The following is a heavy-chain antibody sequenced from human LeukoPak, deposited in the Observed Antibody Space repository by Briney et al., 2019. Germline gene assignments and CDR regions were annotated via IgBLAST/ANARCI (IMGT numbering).Heavy chain of an antibody. CDR1: GYTFTSYY. CDR3: ARSSPYTVVVPAATPAKTTSWFDP. V-gene: IGHV1-46*01. CDR2: INPSGGST. J-gene: IGHJ5*02. D-gene: IGHD2-2*01. Sequence: ASVKVSCKASGYTFTSYYMHWVRQAPGQGLEWMGIINPSGGSTSYAQKFQGRVTMTRDMSTSTVYMELSSLRSEDTAVYYCARSSPYTVVVPAATPAKTTSWFDPWGQGTLVTVSS.